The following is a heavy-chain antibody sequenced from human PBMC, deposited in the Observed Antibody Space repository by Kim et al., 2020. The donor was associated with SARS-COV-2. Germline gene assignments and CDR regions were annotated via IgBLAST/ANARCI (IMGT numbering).Heavy chain of an antibody. J-gene: IGHJ5*02. Sequence: YYADSVKGRFTISRDNSKHTLYLQMNSLRAEDTAVYYCAKDLLSQAGFDPWGQGTLVTVSS. D-gene: IGHD3-3*01. V-gene: IGHV3-23*01. CDR3: AKDLLSQAGFDP.